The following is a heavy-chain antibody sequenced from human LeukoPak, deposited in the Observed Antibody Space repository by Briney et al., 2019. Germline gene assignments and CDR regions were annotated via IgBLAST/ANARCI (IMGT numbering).Heavy chain of an antibody. Sequence: SETLSLTCAVYGGSFSGYYRSWIRQPPGKGLEWIGEINHSGSTNYNPSLKSRVTISVDTSKNQFSLKLSSVTAADTAVYYCARGYRVGARWFDPWGQGTLVTVSS. CDR2: INHSGST. CDR3: ARGYRVGARWFDP. D-gene: IGHD1-26*01. CDR1: GGSFSGYY. V-gene: IGHV4-34*01. J-gene: IGHJ5*02.